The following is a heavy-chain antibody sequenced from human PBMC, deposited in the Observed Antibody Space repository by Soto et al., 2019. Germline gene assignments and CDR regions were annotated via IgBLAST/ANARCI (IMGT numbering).Heavy chain of an antibody. CDR2: INPSGGST. Sequence: ASVKVSCKASGYTFTSYYMHWVRQAPGQGLEWMGIINPSGGSTSYAQKFQGRVTMTKDTSTSTVYMELSSLRSEDTAVYYCAMTLYCTNGVCYPPANWGQGTLVTVSS. CDR3: AMTLYCTNGVCYPPAN. CDR1: GYTFTSYY. V-gene: IGHV1-46*03. J-gene: IGHJ4*02. D-gene: IGHD2-8*01.